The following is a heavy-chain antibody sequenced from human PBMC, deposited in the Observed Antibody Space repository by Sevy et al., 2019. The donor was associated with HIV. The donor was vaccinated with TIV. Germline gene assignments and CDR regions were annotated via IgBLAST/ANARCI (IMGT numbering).Heavy chain of an antibody. V-gene: IGHV3-7*03. J-gene: IGHJ6*02. Sequence: GGSLRLSCAASGFTFSTYWMSWVRQAPGKGLEWVANIKKDGSEKYYVDSVKGRFTIPRDNAKNSLYLQMNSLGVEDTAVYYCARDCSSSNCLWGLDVWGQGTSVTVSS. CDR3: ARDCSSSNCLWGLDV. CDR1: GFTFSTYW. CDR2: IKKDGSEK. D-gene: IGHD2-2*01.